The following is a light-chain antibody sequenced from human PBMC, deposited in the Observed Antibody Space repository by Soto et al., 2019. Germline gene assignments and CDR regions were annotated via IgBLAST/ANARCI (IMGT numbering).Light chain of an antibody. CDR2: AGS. CDR1: SSDVGRYNL. CDR3: CSYAGSRV. Sequence: QSVLTQPASVSGSPGQSITISCTGTSSDVGRYNLVSWYQQHSGKAPKLMIYAGSKRPSGVSNRFSGSKSGNTASLTISGLQAEDEADYYCCSYAGSRVFGGGTKLTVL. J-gene: IGLJ3*02. V-gene: IGLV2-23*01.